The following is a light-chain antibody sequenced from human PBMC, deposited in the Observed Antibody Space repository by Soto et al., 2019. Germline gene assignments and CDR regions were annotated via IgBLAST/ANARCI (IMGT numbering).Light chain of an antibody. CDR2: WAS. CDR3: HQYGSSPQT. CDR1: QSMTYSSNNKNY. V-gene: IGKV4-1*01. J-gene: IGKJ1*01. Sequence: DIVRTHSPDSLAVSLGERATINCKSSQSMTYSSNNKNYLAWYQQKPGQPPKLLIYWASTRESGVPDRFSGSGSGTDFTLAISRLEPEDFAVYYCHQYGSSPQTFGQGTKVDIK.